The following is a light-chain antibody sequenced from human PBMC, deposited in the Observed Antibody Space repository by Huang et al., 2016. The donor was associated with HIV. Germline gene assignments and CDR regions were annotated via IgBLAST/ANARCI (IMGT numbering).Light chain of an antibody. J-gene: IGKJ1*01. CDR3: MQGLKTPQT. Sequence: DIVLTQSPLSLPVSPGEPASISCRSSQSLLYSNEYNYFHWYLQKPGHSPPLVISLASNRDAGVPDRFSGSGSGTDFTLKISSVEAEDVGVYYCMQGLKTPQTFGQGTKVEIK. CDR2: LAS. CDR1: QSLLYSNEYNY. V-gene: IGKV2-28*01.